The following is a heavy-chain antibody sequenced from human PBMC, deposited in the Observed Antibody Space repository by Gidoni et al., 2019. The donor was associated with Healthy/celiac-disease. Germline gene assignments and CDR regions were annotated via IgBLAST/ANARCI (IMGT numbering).Heavy chain of an antibody. V-gene: IGHV3-23*01. J-gene: IGHJ3*02. CDR2: ISGSGGST. CDR3: AKDSTYYYDSSGYFKSPLNDAFDI. Sequence: EVQLLESGGGLVQPGGSLRLSCAASGFTFSSYAMCWVRQAPGKGLEWVSVISGSGGSTYYADSVKGRFTISRDNSKNTLYLQMNSLRAEDTAVYYCAKDSTYYYDSSGYFKSPLNDAFDIWGQGTMVTVSS. CDR1: GFTFSSYA. D-gene: IGHD3-22*01.